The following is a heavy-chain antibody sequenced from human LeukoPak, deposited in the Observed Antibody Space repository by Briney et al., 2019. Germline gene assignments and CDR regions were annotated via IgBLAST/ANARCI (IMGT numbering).Heavy chain of an antibody. J-gene: IGHJ3*02. Sequence: PGGSLRLSCAASGFTFSSYWMSWVRQAPGKGLEWVANIKQDGSEKYYVDSVKGRFTISRYNAKNSLYLQMNSLRAEDTAVYYCARDDYGDYYAFDIWGQGTMVTVS. CDR2: IKQDGSEK. CDR1: GFTFSSYW. CDR3: ARDDYGDYYAFDI. V-gene: IGHV3-7*01. D-gene: IGHD4-17*01.